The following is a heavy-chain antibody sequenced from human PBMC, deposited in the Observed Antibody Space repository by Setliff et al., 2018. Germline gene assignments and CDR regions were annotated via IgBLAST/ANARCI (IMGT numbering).Heavy chain of an antibody. J-gene: IGHJ6*03. CDR3: AKCGGDHCCPLYQYYMDV. D-gene: IGHD2-21*02. Sequence: GGSLRLSCATSGFTFSDYYMSWIRQTPGKGLEWVAYISSSGSNSIDYADSVKGRFTIFRDNAKNSLYLQMDSLRAEDTAVYYCAKCGGDHCCPLYQYYMDVWGIGTTVTVSS. V-gene: IGHV3-11*04. CDR1: GFTFSDYY. CDR2: ISSSGSNSI.